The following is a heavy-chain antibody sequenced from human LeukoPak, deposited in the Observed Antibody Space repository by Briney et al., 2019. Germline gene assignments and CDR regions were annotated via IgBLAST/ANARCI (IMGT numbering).Heavy chain of an antibody. CDR3: ARKDDAHGFDI. CDR1: GGTFSSYA. D-gene: IGHD1-1*01. CDR2: IIPILGIA. Sequence: ASVKVSCKASGGTFSSYAINWVRQAPGQGLEWMGRIIPILGIASYAQKFQGRVTSTADTSTSTAYMELSSLRSEDTAVYYCARKDDAHGFDIWGQGTMVTVSS. J-gene: IGHJ3*02. V-gene: IGHV1-69*04.